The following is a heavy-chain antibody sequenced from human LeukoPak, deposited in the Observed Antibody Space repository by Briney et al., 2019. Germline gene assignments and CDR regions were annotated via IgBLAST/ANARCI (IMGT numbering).Heavy chain of an antibody. CDR1: GYTFTGYY. J-gene: IGHJ4*02. V-gene: IGHV1-2*02. Sequence: ASVKVSCKASGYTFTGYYMHWVRQAPGQGLEWMGWIDPNSGGTNYAQKFQGRVTMTRDTSISTAYMELSRLRSDDTAVYYCARGARYQLPPGYYYFDYWGQGTLVTVSS. D-gene: IGHD2-2*01. CDR3: ARGARYQLPPGYYYFDY. CDR2: IDPNSGGT.